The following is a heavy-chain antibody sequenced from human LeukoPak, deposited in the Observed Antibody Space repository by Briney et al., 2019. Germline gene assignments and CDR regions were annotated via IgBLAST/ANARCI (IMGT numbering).Heavy chain of an antibody. V-gene: IGHV3-9*01. D-gene: IGHD6-19*01. CDR2: ISWNSGKI. J-gene: IGHJ4*02. CDR1: GFTFDDYA. Sequence: GTSLRLSCSASGFTFDDYAMHWVRQAPGKGLEWVSGISWNSGKIGYADSVKGRFTISRDNAKNSLYLQMDSLRPEDTALYYCARDRAVAGLFDYWGQGTLVTVSS. CDR3: ARDRAVAGLFDY.